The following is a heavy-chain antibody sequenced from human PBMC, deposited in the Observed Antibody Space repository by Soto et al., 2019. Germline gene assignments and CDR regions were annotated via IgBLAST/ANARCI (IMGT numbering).Heavy chain of an antibody. CDR2: IIPIFGTA. CDR1: GGTFSSYA. CDR3: ARGPPQYYYDSSGYYYGDY. D-gene: IGHD3-22*01. Sequence: QVQLVQSGAEVKKPGSSVQVSCKASGGTFSSYAISWVRQAPGQGLEWMGGIIPIFGTANYAQKFQGRVTITADKSTSTAYMELSSLRSEDTAVYYCARGPPQYYYDSSGYYYGDYWGQGTLVTVSS. J-gene: IGHJ4*02. V-gene: IGHV1-69*06.